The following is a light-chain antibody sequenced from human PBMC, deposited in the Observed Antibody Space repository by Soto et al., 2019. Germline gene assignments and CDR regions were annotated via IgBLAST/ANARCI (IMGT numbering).Light chain of an antibody. V-gene: IGKV3-20*01. CDR2: GAS. Sequence: EIVLTQSPGTLSLSPGERATLSCRASQSVSSSYLAWYQQKPCQAPRLLIYGASSRATGIPDRFSGSGSGTDFTLTINRLEPEDFALYYCQQYGSSPPTFGQGTKVDI. CDR3: QQYGSSPPT. J-gene: IGKJ1*01. CDR1: QSVSSSY.